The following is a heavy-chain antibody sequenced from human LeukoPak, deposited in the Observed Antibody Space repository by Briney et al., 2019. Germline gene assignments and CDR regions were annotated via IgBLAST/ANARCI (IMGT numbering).Heavy chain of an antibody. CDR2: INPNSGGT. CDR1: GYTFTGYY. CDR3: ARDGSYYYDSSGYYGY. J-gene: IGHJ4*02. D-gene: IGHD3-22*01. V-gene: IGHV1-2*02. Sequence: ASVKVSCKASGYTFTGYYMHWVRQAPGQGLEWMGWINPNSGGTNYAQKFQGRVTMTRDTSISTAYMELSRLRSDDTAVYYCARDGSYYYDSSGYYGYWGQGTLVTISS.